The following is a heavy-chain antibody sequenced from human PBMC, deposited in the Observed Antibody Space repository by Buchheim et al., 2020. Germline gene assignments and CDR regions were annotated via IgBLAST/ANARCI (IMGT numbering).Heavy chain of an antibody. V-gene: IGHV2-5*02. Sequence: QITLKESGPTLVKPTQTLTLTCTFSGFSLSTSGVGVGWIRQPPGKALEWLALIYWDDDKRYSPFLKSRLTITKEPSKNQVGLTMTNMDPVDTATYFCARAMIRFGGVPSDYWGQGTL. CDR3: ARAMIRFGGVPSDY. D-gene: IGHD3-16*01. CDR2: IYWDDDK. J-gene: IGHJ4*02. CDR1: GFSLSTSGVG.